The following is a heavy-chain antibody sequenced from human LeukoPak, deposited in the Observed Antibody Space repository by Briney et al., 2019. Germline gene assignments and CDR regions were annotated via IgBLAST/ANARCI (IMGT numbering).Heavy chain of an antibody. V-gene: IGHV1-69*06. CDR2: IIPIFGTA. CDR3: ARVPATVTKAGVRRNWFDP. CDR1: GGTFSSYA. J-gene: IGHJ5*02. Sequence: GASVKVSCKDSGGTFSSYAISWVRHAPGQRLEWMGGIIPIFGTANYAQKFQGRVTITADKSTSTAYMELSSMRSEDTAVYYCARVPATVTKAGVRRNWFDPWGQGTLVTVSS. D-gene: IGHD4-17*01.